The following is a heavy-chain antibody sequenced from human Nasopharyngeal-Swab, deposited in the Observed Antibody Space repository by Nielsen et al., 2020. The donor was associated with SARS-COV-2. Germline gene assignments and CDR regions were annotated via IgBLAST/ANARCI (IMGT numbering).Heavy chain of an antibody. CDR2: ISYDGSNK. J-gene: IGHJ6*02. Sequence: GESLKISCAASGFTLSSYAMHWVRQAPGKGLEWVAVISYDGSNKYYADAGKGRFTISRDNSKNTMYLQMNRLRAVDTAVYYCTRDKSGSYYYGMDVWGQVTTVTVAS. V-gene: IGHV3-30*04. D-gene: IGHD1-26*01. CDR3: TRDKSGSYYYGMDV. CDR1: GFTLSSYA.